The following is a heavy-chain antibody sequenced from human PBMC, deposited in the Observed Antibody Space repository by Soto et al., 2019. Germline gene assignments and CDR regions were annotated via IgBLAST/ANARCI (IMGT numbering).Heavy chain of an antibody. J-gene: IGHJ6*02. CDR2: IDPSDSYT. CDR3: ARLAIVVVPAASGDYYGMDV. V-gene: IGHV5-10-1*01. CDR1: GYSFTSYW. D-gene: IGHD2-2*01. Sequence: GESLKISCKGSGYSFTSYWISWVRQMPGKGLEWMGRIDPSDSYTNYSPSFQGHVTISADKSISTAYLQWSSLKASDTAMYYCARLAIVVVPAASGDYYGMDVWGQGTPVTVSS.